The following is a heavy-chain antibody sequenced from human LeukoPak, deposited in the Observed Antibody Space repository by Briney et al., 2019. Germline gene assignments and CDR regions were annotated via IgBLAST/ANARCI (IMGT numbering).Heavy chain of an antibody. V-gene: IGHV4-61*02. D-gene: IGHD2-2*01. CDR3: ARFVVVPAAMGNWFDP. CDR1: GGSISSGSYY. CDR2: IYTSGST. Sequence: PSETLSLTCTVSGGSISSGSYYWSWIRQPAGKGLEWIGRIYTSGSTNYNPSLKSRVTISVDTSKNQFSLKLSSVTAADTAVYYCARFVVVPAAMGNWFDPWGQGTLVTVSS. J-gene: IGHJ5*02.